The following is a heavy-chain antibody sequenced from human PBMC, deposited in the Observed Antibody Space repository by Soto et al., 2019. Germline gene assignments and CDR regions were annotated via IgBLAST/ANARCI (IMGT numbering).Heavy chain of an antibody. CDR3: ARVFFFQAEDGIRDVRSVSAFLLNRSSDL. J-gene: IGHJ2*01. D-gene: IGHD1-20*01. Sequence: RLEWMGIINPSGGSTSYAQKFQGRVTMTRDTSTSTVYMELSSLRSEDTAVYYCARVFFFQAEDGIRDVRSVSAFLLNRSSDL. CDR2: INPSGGST. V-gene: IGHV1-46*03.